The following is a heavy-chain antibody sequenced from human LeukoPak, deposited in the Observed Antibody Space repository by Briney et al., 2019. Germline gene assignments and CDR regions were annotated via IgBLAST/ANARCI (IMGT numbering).Heavy chain of an antibody. D-gene: IGHD3-10*01. Sequence: GGSLRLSCAASEFTFSTYGVSWVRQAPGKGLEWVSAISDGGSSTYYADSVKGRFTISRDNSKNTLYLQMNSLTAEDTAVYYYAKRVRYGSGNYHFDHWGQGTLVTVSS. CDR3: AKRVRYGSGNYHFDH. CDR1: EFTFSTYG. V-gene: IGHV3-23*01. CDR2: ISDGGSST. J-gene: IGHJ4*02.